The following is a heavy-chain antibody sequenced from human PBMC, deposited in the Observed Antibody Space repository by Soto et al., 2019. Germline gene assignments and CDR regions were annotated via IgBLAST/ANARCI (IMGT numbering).Heavy chain of an antibody. V-gene: IGHV1-2*04. D-gene: IGHD2-21*01. Sequence: QVQLVQSGAEVKKPGASVKVSCKASGYSFSAYYLHWLRQAPGQGPEWMGWINPSSGATKYVEQFQGWVTMTRDKSVSTAYMELSGLRSNDTAVYYCARVVGRNRGSVGDFDMWGQGTMVTVSS. J-gene: IGHJ3*02. CDR2: INPSSGAT. CDR1: GYSFSAYY. CDR3: ARVVGRNRGSVGDFDM.